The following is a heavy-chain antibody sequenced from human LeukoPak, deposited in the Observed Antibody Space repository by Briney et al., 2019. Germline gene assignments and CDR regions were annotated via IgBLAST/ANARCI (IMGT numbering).Heavy chain of an antibody. CDR1: GGSISSYY. CDR3: ARRGKYSSSWYIFDY. V-gene: IGHV4-59*08. J-gene: IGHJ4*02. Sequence: SETLSLTCTVSGGSISSYYWSWIRQPPGKGLEWIGYIYYSGSTNYNPSLKSRVTISVDTSKNQFSLKLSSVTAADTAVYYCARRGKYSSSWYIFDYWGQGTLVTVSS. D-gene: IGHD6-13*01. CDR2: IYYSGST.